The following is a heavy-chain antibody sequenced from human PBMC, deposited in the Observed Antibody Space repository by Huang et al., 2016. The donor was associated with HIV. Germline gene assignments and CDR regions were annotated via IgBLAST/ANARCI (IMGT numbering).Heavy chain of an antibody. CDR1: GYSFAKYW. CDR3: ARLDTARNYYYYGLDV. Sequence: EEQLVQSGAEVKKPGESLKISCEGSGYSFAKYWIGWVRQMPGKGLEWMGIIYPDDSDTRYSPSFQGQVSISADKSISTANLQWSSLKASDTAMYYCARLDTARNYYYYGLDVWGQGTSVIVSS. CDR2: IYPDDSDT. J-gene: IGHJ6*02. V-gene: IGHV5-51*01. D-gene: IGHD5-18*01.